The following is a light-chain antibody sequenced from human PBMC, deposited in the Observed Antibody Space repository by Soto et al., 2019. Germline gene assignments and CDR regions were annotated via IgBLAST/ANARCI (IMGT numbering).Light chain of an antibody. CDR2: GAS. V-gene: IGKV3-11*01. CDR1: QSVDSY. CDR3: QQRDSWPIT. J-gene: IGKJ5*01. Sequence: DIVLTQSQGTLSLSPGERATLSCRASQSVDSYLVWYQQKPGQAPRLLIFGASNRATGIPARFSGSGSGTDFTLTINSLEPDDFAVYYCQQRDSWPITFGQGTLLEVK.